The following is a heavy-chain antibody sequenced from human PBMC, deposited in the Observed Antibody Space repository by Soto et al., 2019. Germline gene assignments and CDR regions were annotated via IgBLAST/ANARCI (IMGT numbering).Heavy chain of an antibody. CDR1: GFIFENFG. J-gene: IGHJ5*02. Sequence: GGSLRLSCAASGFIFENFGMSWVRQAPGKGLEWISSISGSGFKKYYADSVKGRFTISRDNSKSTVYLELNNLGAEDTAVYHCAKNQGVELVPLATVDWFDPWGQGSVVTVSS. V-gene: IGHV3-23*01. CDR2: ISGSGFKK. CDR3: AKNQGVELVPLATVDWFDP. D-gene: IGHD1-26*01.